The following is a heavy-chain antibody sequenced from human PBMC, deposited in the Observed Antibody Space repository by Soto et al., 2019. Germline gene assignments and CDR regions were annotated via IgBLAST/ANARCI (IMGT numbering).Heavy chain of an antibody. D-gene: IGHD3-22*01. V-gene: IGHV1-2*02. CDR2: INPNIGGT. CDR1: GYTFTVYY. CDR3: ASAPITMIVVDNKGEGAFDT. Sequence: GASVNVSFKGSGYTFTVYYGHLLRQSPLQWLEWMGWINPNIGGTNYAQKFQGRVTMTRDTSISTAYMELSRLRSDDTAVYYCASAPITMIVVDNKGEGAFDTWGKGTMVTVSS. J-gene: IGHJ3*02.